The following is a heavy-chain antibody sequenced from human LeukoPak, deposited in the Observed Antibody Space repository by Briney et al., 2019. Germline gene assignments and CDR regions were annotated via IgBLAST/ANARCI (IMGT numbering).Heavy chain of an antibody. Sequence: ASAKVSCKASGYTFTSYYMHCVRDAPGQGLEWMGLINPTGGSTGYAQKFQGRVTMTRDMSTSTDYMELGSLRSDDTAVYYCARDSVGATPFDYWGQGTLVTVSS. J-gene: IGHJ4*02. V-gene: IGHV1-46*01. CDR2: INPTGGST. CDR1: GYTFTSYY. CDR3: ARDSVGATPFDY. D-gene: IGHD1-26*01.